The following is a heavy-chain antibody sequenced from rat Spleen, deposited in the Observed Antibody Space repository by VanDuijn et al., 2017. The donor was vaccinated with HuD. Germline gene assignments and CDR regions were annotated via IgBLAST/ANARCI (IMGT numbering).Heavy chain of an antibody. CDR1: GFSLTSDG. Sequence: QVQLKESGPGLVQPSQTLSLTCTVSGFSLTSDGVSWVRQPPGKGLEWIAAIASGGSTFYNSALKSRLSISRDTSKSQVFLKMNRSQTEATATYYGARVSHPRYGYTYFEYWGQGVMVTVSS. CDR3: ARVSHPRYGYTYFEY. D-gene: IGHD1-9*01. V-gene: IGHV2S12*01. CDR2: IASGGST. J-gene: IGHJ2*01.